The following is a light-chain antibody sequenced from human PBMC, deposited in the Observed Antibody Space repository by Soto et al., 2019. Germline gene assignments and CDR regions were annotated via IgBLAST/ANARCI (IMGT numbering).Light chain of an antibody. Sequence: EIVLTQSPATVSLSPGERATLFCRASQSVSTFLAWYQQKPGQAPRVLIFDASHRATGVPSRFSGSRSGTDFSLTISSLEPEAFAVYPCQQRGNCPLTFGGGTKVEIK. CDR2: DAS. J-gene: IGKJ4*01. V-gene: IGKV3-11*01. CDR3: QQRGNCPLT. CDR1: QSVSTF.